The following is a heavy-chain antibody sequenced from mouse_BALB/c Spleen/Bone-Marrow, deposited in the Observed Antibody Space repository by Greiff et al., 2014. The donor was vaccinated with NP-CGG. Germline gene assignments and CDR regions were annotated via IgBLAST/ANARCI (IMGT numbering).Heavy chain of an antibody. V-gene: IGHV5-4*02. CDR1: GFTFSDYY. CDR2: ISDGGSYT. D-gene: IGHD1-1*01. CDR3: ARGSSYFDY. J-gene: IGHJ2*01. Sequence: EVQLVESGGGLVKPEGSLKLSCAASGFTFSDYYMYWVRQTPEKRLEWVATISDGGSYTYYPDSVKGRFTISRDNAKNNLYLQMSSLKSEDTAMYYCARGSSYFDYWGQGTTLTVSS.